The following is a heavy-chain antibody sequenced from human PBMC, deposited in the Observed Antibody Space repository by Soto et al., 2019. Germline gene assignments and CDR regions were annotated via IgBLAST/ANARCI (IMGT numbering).Heavy chain of an antibody. CDR1: GGTFSSYT. J-gene: IGHJ2*01. CDR2: IIPILGIA. CDR3: ARDYYDYWYFDL. V-gene: IGHV1-69*08. Sequence: QVQLVQSGAEVKKPGSSVKVSCKASGGTFSSYTISWVRQAPGQGLEWMGRIIPILGIANYAQKFQGRVTITADKSTSTAYMELSSLRSEDTAVYHCARDYYDYWYFDLWGRGTLVTVSS. D-gene: IGHD3-22*01.